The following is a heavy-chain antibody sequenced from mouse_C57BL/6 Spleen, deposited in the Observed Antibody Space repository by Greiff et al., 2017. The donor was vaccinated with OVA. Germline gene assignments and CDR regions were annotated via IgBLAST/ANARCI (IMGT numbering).Heavy chain of an antibody. J-gene: IGHJ1*03. Sequence: QVQLKQSGAELMKPGASVKLSCKATGYTFTGYWIEWVKQRPGHGLEWIGEILPGSGSTNYNEKFKGKATFTADTSSNTAYMQLSSLTTEDSAIYDGARSGTVVATGYFDVWGTGTTVTVSS. D-gene: IGHD1-1*01. CDR3: ARSGTVVATGYFDV. V-gene: IGHV1-9*01. CDR2: ILPGSGST. CDR1: GYTFTGYW.